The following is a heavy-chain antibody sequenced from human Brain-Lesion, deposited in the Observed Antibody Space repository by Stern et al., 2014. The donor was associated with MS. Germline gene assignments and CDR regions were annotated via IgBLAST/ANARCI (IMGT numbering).Heavy chain of an antibody. Sequence: QVQLQESGPGLVRPSQTLSLTCTVSGGSITSGRYYWTWIRQTAGKGLEWIGRIYTSGGTNYNPSFESRVTISMDTSSNHFSLQLSSVTVADTAVYFCARADYSVSETPFDYWGQGTLVAV. J-gene: IGHJ4*02. D-gene: IGHD3-10*01. CDR1: GGSITSGRYY. V-gene: IGHV4-61*02. CDR3: ARADYSVSETPFDY. CDR2: IYTSGGT.